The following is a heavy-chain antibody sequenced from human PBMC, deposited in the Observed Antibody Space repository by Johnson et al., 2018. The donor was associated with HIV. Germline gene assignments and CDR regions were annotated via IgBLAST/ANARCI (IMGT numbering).Heavy chain of an antibody. CDR3: AKDLGVGYCDWLAGWAFDI. CDR2: IKSDGTST. D-gene: IGHD3-9*01. Sequence: VQLVESGGGLVQPGGSLRLSCAVSGFSFRNYWMEWVRQAPGKGLVWVSRIKSDGTSTTYADSVRGRFTISSGNANNTLYLGMDSLRAEATAAYYCAKDLGVGYCDWLAGWAFDIWGQGTMVTVAS. CDR1: GFSFRNYW. J-gene: IGHJ3*02. V-gene: IGHV3-74*01.